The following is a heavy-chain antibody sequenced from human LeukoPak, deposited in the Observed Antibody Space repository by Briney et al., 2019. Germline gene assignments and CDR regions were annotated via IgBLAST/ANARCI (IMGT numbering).Heavy chain of an antibody. CDR1: GGSIASDNYF. Sequence: SETLSLTCTVSGGSIASDNYFWSWIHQHPEKGLEWIGYIFYSGTTYYNPSLKSRVTISVDTSKNQFSLKLNSVIAADTAVYYCAREVNEPASADAFDIWGQGTTVTVSS. V-gene: IGHV4-31*03. J-gene: IGHJ3*02. CDR2: IFYSGTT. D-gene: IGHD2-2*01. CDR3: AREVNEPASADAFDI.